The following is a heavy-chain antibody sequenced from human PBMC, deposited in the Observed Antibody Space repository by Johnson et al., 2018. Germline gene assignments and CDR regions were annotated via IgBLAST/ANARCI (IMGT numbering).Heavy chain of an antibody. CDR1: GFTFSSYS. V-gene: IGHV3-48*02. CDR3: ARDERRRGSYLNAFDM. CDR2: ISGSSNSI. J-gene: IGHJ3*02. D-gene: IGHD1-26*01. Sequence: EVQLVESGGGVVQHGRSLRLSCADSGFTFSSYSMNWVRQAPGKGLEWVSYISGSSNSIYDADSGKGRCTTSRDNAKNSMYLQMDRLSDEDTAVYYCARDERRRGSYLNAFDMWGRGTLVTV.